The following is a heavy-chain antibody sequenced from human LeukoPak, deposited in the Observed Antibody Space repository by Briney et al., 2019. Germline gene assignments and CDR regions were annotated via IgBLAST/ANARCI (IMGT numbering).Heavy chain of an antibody. J-gene: IGHJ1*01. CDR1: GFTFSSYA. CDR2: ISGSGDST. D-gene: IGHD6-19*01. V-gene: IGHV3-23*01. CDR3: AKETYSSGWYGYVQH. Sequence: PGGSLGLSCAVSGFTFSSYAMNWVRQAPGKGLEWVSAISGSGDSTYYADSVKGRFTISRDNSKNTLYLQMNSLRAEDTAVYYCAKETYSSGWYGYVQHWGQGTLVTVSS.